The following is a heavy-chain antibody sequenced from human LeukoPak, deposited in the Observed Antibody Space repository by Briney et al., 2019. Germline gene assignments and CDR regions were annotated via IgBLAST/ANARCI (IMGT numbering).Heavy chain of an antibody. CDR3: AVGGSGWYSVDY. V-gene: IGHV1-2*02. CDR2: INPNSGGT. CDR1: GYTFTGYY. D-gene: IGHD6-19*01. J-gene: IGHJ4*02. Sequence: ASVKVSCKASGYTFTGYYIHWVRQAPGQGLEWMGWINPNSGGTNYAQKFQGRVTMTTDTSTSTAYMELRSLRSDDTAVYYCAVGGSGWYSVDYWGQGTLVTVSS.